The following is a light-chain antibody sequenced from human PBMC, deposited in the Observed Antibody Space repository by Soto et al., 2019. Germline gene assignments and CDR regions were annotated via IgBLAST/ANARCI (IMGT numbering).Light chain of an antibody. CDR2: GAS. CDR1: QDIGTNY. V-gene: IGKV3-20*01. J-gene: IGKJ2*01. Sequence: EIVLTQSPGTLSLSPGEGATLSCRSSQDIGTNYLAWYQQKPGQAPRLLIFGASSRASGVPGRFSGSGSGTDFTLTISRLETEDSAVYYCQQFVNSPYMYTFGQGTKLEI. CDR3: QQFVNSPYMYT.